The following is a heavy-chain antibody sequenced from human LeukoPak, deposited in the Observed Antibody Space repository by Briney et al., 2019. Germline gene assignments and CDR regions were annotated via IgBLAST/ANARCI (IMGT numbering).Heavy chain of an antibody. CDR3: ARRFGGYYGSGSYYKPSGKNWFDP. CDR2: INHSGST. J-gene: IGHJ5*02. Sequence: SETLSLTCAVYGGSFSGYYWSWIRQPPGKGLEWIGEINHSGSTNYNPSLKSRVTISVDTSKNQFSLKLSSVTAADTAVYYCARRFGGYYGSGSYYKPSGKNWFDPWGQGTLVTVSS. D-gene: IGHD3-10*01. V-gene: IGHV4-34*01. CDR1: GGSFSGYY.